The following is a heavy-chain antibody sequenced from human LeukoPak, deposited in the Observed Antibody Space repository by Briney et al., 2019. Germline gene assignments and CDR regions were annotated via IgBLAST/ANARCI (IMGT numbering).Heavy chain of an antibody. V-gene: IGHV3-23*01. CDR1: GFTFSSYV. CDR2: ISSSSDTI. D-gene: IGHD1-26*01. Sequence: PGGSLRLSCAASGFTFSSYVMHWVRQAPGKGLEWVSVISSSSDTIYYADSVKGRFTISRDNSKNTVYLEMSSLRGDDTAVYYCAKSGIGGGNTQYRVFHYWGQGTLVTVSS. CDR3: AKSGIGGGNTQYRVFHY. J-gene: IGHJ1*01.